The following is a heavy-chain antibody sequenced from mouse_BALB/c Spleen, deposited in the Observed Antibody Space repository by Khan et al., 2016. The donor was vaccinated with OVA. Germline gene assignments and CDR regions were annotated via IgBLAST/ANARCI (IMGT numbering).Heavy chain of an antibody. CDR3: ARDRIYYDYYFDY. Sequence: EVKLEESGPGLVKPSQSLSLTCSVTGYSITSGYYWNWIRQFPGNKLEWMGYISYDGSNNYNPSLKNRISITRDTSKNQFFLKLNSVTTEDTATYYCARDRIYYDYYFDYWGQGTTLTVSS. V-gene: IGHV3-6*02. CDR2: ISYDGSN. D-gene: IGHD2-4*01. CDR1: GYSITSGYY. J-gene: IGHJ2*01.